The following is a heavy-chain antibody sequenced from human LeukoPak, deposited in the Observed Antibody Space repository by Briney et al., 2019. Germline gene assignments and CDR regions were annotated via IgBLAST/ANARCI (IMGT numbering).Heavy chain of an antibody. CDR1: GGSFSGYY. CDR2: INHSGST. D-gene: IGHD5-18*01. V-gene: IGHV4-34*01. CDR3: ARGWGLYSYGLYFDY. Sequence: NPSETLSLTCAVYGGSFSGYYWSWIRQPPGKGLGWIGEINHSGSTNYNPSLKSRVTISVDTSKNQFSLKLSSVTAADTAVYYCARGWGLYSYGLYFDYWGQGTLVTVSS. J-gene: IGHJ4*02.